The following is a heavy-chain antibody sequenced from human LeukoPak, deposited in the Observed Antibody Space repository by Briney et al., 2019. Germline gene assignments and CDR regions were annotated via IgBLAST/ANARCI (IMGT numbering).Heavy chain of an antibody. V-gene: IGHV4-39*01. Sequence: PSETLSLTCTVSGGSISSSSYYWGWIRQPPGKGLEWIGSIYYSGGTYYNPSLKSRVTISVDTSRNQFSLKLSSVTAADTAVYYCARASLTILRYFDWSFDPWGQGTLVTVSS. J-gene: IGHJ5*02. CDR3: ARASLTILRYFDWSFDP. CDR1: GGSISSSSYY. D-gene: IGHD3-9*01. CDR2: IYYSGGT.